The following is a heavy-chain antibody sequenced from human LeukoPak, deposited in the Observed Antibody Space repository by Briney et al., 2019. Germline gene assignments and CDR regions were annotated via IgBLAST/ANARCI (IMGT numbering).Heavy chain of an antibody. V-gene: IGHV3-21*01. CDR1: GFTFSSYS. CDR3: ARGGGYSYGLYDAFDT. CDR2: ITSSSSYI. D-gene: IGHD5-18*01. Sequence: GGSLRLSCATSGFTFSSYSMNWVRQAPGKGLEWVSSITSSSSYIYYADLVKGRFTISRDNAKNSLFLQMNSLRAEDTAVYYCARGGGYSYGLYDAFDTWGQGTMVTVSS. J-gene: IGHJ3*02.